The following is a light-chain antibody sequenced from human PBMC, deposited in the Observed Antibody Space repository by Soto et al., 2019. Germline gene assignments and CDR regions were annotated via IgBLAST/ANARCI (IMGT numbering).Light chain of an antibody. Sequence: NFMLTQPHSVSESPGKTVTISCTRGSGSIASNYVQWYQQRPGSAPTTVIYEDNQRPSGVPDRFSGSIDSSSNSASLTISGLKTEDEADYYCQSYDSSNHAVFGGGTQLTVL. J-gene: IGLJ7*01. CDR2: EDN. CDR3: QSYDSSNHAV. CDR1: SGSIASNY. V-gene: IGLV6-57*04.